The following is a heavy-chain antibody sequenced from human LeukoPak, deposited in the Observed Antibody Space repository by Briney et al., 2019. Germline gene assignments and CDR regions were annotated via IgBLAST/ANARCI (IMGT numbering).Heavy chain of an antibody. V-gene: IGHV1-18*01. CDR2: ISAYNGNT. CDR1: GYTFTNLG. J-gene: IGHJ3*02. D-gene: IGHD5-24*01. CDR3: ARFYVEMATISAFDI. Sequence: ASVKVSCKASGYTFTNLGISWVRQAPGQGLEWMGWISAYNGNTNYAQKLQGRVTMTTDTSTSTAYMELRSLRSDDTAVYYCARFYVEMATISAFDIWGQGTMVTVSS.